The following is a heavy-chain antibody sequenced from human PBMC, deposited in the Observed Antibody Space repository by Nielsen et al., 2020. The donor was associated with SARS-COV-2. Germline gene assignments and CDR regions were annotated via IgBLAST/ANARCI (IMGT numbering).Heavy chain of an antibody. J-gene: IGHJ6*02. Sequence: GESLKISCAASGFNVSSHYMSWVRQAPGKGLDWVSLIYISGGTYYADSVKGRFIVSRDNSTNTVYLQMNSLRAEDTAIYYCAKHITTETTFYGMDVWGQGTTVTVS. CDR2: IYISGGT. CDR3: AKHITTETTFYGMDV. D-gene: IGHD4-11*01. CDR1: GFNVSSHY. V-gene: IGHV3-53*01.